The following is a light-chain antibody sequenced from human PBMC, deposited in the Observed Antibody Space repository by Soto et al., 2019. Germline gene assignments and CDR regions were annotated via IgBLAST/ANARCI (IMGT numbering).Light chain of an antibody. Sequence: QSVLTQPPSASGTPGQRVTISCSGSNSNIGSNTVSWYQQVPGTAPKLLIYSNNQRPSGVPDRFSGSKSGTSASLATSGLQSEDEADYYCAAWDDSLNALVFGTGTKLTVL. J-gene: IGLJ1*01. CDR3: AAWDDSLNALV. V-gene: IGLV1-44*01. CDR2: SNN. CDR1: NSNIGSNT.